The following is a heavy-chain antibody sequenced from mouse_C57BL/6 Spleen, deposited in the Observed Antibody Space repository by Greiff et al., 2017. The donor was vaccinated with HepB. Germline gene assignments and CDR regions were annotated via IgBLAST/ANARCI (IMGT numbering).Heavy chain of an antibody. D-gene: IGHD1-1*01. CDR3: ARIGSSPYYYAMDD. Sequence: QVQLKESGPGILQPSQTLSLTCSFSGFSLSTFGMGVGWIRQPSGKGLEWLAHIWWDDDKYYNPALKSRRTISKDTAKNQVFHKIANVDTADTATYDCARIGSSPYYYAMDDWGQGTSVTVSS. J-gene: IGHJ4*01. V-gene: IGHV8-8*01. CDR2: IWWDDDK. CDR1: GFSLSTFGMG.